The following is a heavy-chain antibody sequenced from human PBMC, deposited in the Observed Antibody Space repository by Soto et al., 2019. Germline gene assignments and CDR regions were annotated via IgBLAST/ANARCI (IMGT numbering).Heavy chain of an antibody. CDR3: ARGVKPGY. V-gene: IGHV1-8*01. CDR1: GYTFTNYD. J-gene: IGHJ4*02. CDR2: MNPNSGNT. Sequence: QVQLVQSGAEVKKPGASVKVSCKTSGYTFTNYDINWVRQAAGQGLEWVGWMNPNSGNTGYAEKFQGRVTMPSNTSINTADRELSSPRSDDTAVDYCARGVKPGYWGQGTLVTVSS.